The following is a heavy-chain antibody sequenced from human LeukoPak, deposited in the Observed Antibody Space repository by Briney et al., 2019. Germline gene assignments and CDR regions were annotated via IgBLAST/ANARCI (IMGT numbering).Heavy chain of an antibody. CDR1: GYTFTSYA. V-gene: IGHV1-3*01. CDR2: INAGNGNT. J-gene: IGHJ6*04. CDR3: ARGASSSWYYYGTDV. D-gene: IGHD6-13*01. Sequence: GASVKVSCKASGYTFTSYAMHWVRQAPGQRLEWMGWINAGNGNTKYSQKFQGRVTITRDTSASTAYMELSSLRSEDTAVYYCARGASSSWYYYGTDVWGKGTTVTVSS.